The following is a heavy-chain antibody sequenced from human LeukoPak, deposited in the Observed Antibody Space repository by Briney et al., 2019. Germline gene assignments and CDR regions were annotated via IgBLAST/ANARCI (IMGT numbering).Heavy chain of an antibody. Sequence: PGASVKVSCKASGYTLTSYGISWVRRAPGQGLEWMGWISAYNGNTNYAQKLQGRVTMTTDTSTSTAYMELRSLRSDDTAVYYCARDPRYCSSTSCYDYYYGIDVWGQGTTVTVSS. J-gene: IGHJ6*02. CDR2: ISAYNGNT. V-gene: IGHV1-18*01. CDR1: GYTLTSYG. D-gene: IGHD2-2*01. CDR3: ARDPRYCSSTSCYDYYYGIDV.